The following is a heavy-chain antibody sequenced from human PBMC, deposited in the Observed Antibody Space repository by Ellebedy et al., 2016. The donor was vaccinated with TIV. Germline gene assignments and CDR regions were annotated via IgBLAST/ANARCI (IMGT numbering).Heavy chain of an antibody. D-gene: IGHD2/OR15-2a*01. CDR2: IWYDGRNK. CDR1: GFTFSSYG. J-gene: IGHJ6*02. CDR3: ARDSDYLAGYYYGMDV. V-gene: IGHV3-33*01. Sequence: GESLKISCAASGFTFSSYGMHWVRQAPGKGLEWVAVIWYDGRNKYYADSVKGRFTISRDNSKNTLYLQMNSLRAEDTAVYYCARDSDYLAGYYYGMDVWGQGTTVTVSS.